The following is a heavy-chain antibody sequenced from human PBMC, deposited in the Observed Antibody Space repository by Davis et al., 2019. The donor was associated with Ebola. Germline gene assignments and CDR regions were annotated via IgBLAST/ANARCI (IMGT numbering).Heavy chain of an antibody. V-gene: IGHV1-46*02. D-gene: IGHD4-17*01. J-gene: IGHJ5*02. Sequence: AASVKVSCKASGYTFNIYYMHWVRQAPEQGLEWMGLINPNGGSPNYAPKFQGRVTMTRDTSTSTVFMELSSLRSEDTAVYYCARSTGDEGNWFDPWGQGTLVTVSS. CDR3: ARSTGDEGNWFDP. CDR1: GYTFNIYY. CDR2: INPNGGSP.